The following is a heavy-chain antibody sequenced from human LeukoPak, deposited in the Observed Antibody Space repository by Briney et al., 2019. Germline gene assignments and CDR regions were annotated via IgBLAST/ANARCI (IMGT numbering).Heavy chain of an antibody. J-gene: IGHJ5*02. CDR2: ISWNSGSI. CDR3: AKGAVSSGWPNNWFDA. D-gene: IGHD6-19*01. CDR1: GFTFDDYA. Sequence: GGSLRLSCAASGFTFDDYAMHWVRQTPEKGLEWVSGISWNSGSIGYADSVKGRFTISRDNAKNSLYLQMNSLRAEDTALYYCAKGAVSSGWPNNWFDAWGQGALITVSS. V-gene: IGHV3-9*01.